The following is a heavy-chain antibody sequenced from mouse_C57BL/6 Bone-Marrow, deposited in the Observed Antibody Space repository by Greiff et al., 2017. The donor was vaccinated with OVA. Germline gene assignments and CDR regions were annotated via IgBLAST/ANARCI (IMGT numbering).Heavy chain of an antibody. J-gene: IGHJ4*01. CDR3: TRYETGRGDY. CDR1: GYTFTSYG. V-gene: IGHV1-58*01. CDR2: IYIGNGYT. Sequence: VQLKESGAELVRPGSSVKMSCKTSGYTFTSYGINWVKQRPGQGLEWIGYIYIGNGYTEYTETFKGKATLTLDTSSSTAHMPISRLPSEDSAIDFGTRYETGRGDYWGQGTSVTVSS. D-gene: IGHD4-1*01.